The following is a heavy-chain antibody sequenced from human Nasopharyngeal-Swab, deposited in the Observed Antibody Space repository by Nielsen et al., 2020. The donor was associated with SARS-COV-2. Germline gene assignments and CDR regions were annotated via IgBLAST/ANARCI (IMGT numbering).Heavy chain of an antibody. D-gene: IGHD2-2*01. J-gene: IGHJ6*02. CDR1: GYTLTSYD. Sequence: ASVKVSCKASGYTLTSYDINWVRQATGQGLEWMGWMNPNSGNTGYAQKFQGRVTITRNTSISTAYMELSSLRSEDTAVYYCARGRIVVVPAAMGAYYYGMDVWGQGTTVTFSS. V-gene: IGHV1-8*03. CDR3: ARGRIVVVPAAMGAYYYGMDV. CDR2: MNPNSGNT.